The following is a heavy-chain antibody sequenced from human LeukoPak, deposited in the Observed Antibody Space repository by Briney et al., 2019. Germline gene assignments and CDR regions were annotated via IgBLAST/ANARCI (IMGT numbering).Heavy chain of an antibody. J-gene: IGHJ4*02. D-gene: IGHD5-18*01. CDR3: AKGLGGYSYGYPRWCDVPLFDY. V-gene: IGHV3-23*01. CDR1: GLTYSSYA. Sequence: GGSLRLSCAASGLTYSSYAMSWVRPPPRKGLAWVSANSGSGGSTYYADSVKGRFTISRDNSRVTLYVQMTSLRAEDTAVYYCAKGLGGYSYGYPRWCDVPLFDYWGQGTLVTVSS. CDR2: NSGSGGST.